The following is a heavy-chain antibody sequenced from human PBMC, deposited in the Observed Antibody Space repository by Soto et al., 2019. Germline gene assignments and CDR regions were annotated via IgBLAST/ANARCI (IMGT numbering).Heavy chain of an antibody. J-gene: IGHJ6*02. CDR1: GYSFTNYW. CDR2: IHCGDFDT. Sequence: GESLKISCKAYGYSFTNYWIDWVRQMPGKGLEWMGVIHCGDFDTRYSPSFQGQVTISADKSIDTAYLQWSSLKASDTAMYYCARHVSGSFDFWSGYYNNYFYYALDVWGQGTTVTVSS. CDR3: ARHVSGSFDFWSGYYNNYFYYALDV. D-gene: IGHD3-3*01. V-gene: IGHV5-51*01.